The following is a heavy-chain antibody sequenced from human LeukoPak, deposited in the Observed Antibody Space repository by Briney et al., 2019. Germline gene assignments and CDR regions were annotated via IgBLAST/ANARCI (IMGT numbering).Heavy chain of an antibody. J-gene: IGHJ4*02. Sequence: GGSLRLSCTASGFNFNDYWMTWIRQAPGKGLEWVANINQGGGEEHYLDSVKGRFTVSRDNAENSLYLQMSSLRAEDTAVYYCARLTQLARGRYWGQGTLVTVSS. CDR3: ARLTQLARGRY. D-gene: IGHD6-6*01. CDR2: INQGGGEE. CDR1: GFNFNDYW. V-gene: IGHV3-7*03.